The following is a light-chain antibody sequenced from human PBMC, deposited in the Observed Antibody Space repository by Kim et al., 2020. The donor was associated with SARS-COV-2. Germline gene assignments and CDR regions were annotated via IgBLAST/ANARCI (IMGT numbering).Light chain of an antibody. CDR1: VLAKKY. V-gene: IGLV3-27*01. J-gene: IGLJ3*02. Sequence: SYELTQPSSVSVSPGQTARITCSGDVLAKKYARWPQQKPGQAPVLVIYKDNERPSGIPERFSGSSSGTTVTLTISGAQVEDEADYYCYSAVDNNWVFGGGTKLTVL. CDR2: KDN. CDR3: YSAVDNNWV.